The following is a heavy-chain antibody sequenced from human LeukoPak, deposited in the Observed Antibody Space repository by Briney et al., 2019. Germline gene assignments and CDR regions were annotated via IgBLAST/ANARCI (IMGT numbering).Heavy chain of an antibody. CDR2: ISGDGGST. CDR3: ARDSQEFFQH. J-gene: IGHJ1*01. Sequence: GRSLRPSCAASGSSFDNYAIHWVRPAPGKGLEWVSLISGDGGSTYYADSMKGRFTISRDNSKNSLYLQMNSLRTEDTALYYCARDSQEFFQHWGQGTLVTVSS. V-gene: IGHV3-43*02. CDR1: GSSFDNYA.